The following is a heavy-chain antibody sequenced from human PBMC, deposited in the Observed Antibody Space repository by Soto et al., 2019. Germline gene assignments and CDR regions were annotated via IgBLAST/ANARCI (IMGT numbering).Heavy chain of an antibody. D-gene: IGHD6-13*01. J-gene: IGHJ5*02. CDR3: ATGPNSSPRSWFEP. CDR1: GFTFSNYG. Sequence: QVQLVESGGGVVQPGGSLRLSCAASGFTFSNYGMHWVRQAPGKGLEWVAVIWFDGSKKYYADSVKGRFTISRDNSKNTLYLQMNSLRVDNTAVYYCATGPNSSPRSWFEPWGDAYLVAVSA. CDR2: IWFDGSKK. V-gene: IGHV3-33*01.